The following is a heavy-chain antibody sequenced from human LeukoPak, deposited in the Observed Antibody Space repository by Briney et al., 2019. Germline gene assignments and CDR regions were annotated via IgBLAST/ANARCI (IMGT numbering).Heavy chain of an antibody. CDR1: GFTFDDYA. CDR2: ISGDGGST. CDR3: AKDIPQRSYYDFWSGRAGDGMDV. J-gene: IGHJ6*02. D-gene: IGHD3-3*01. V-gene: IGHV3-43*02. Sequence: PGGSLRLSCAASGFTFDDYAMHWVRQAPGKGLEWVSLISGDGGSTYYADSVKGRFTISRDNSKNSLYLLMNSLRTEDTALYYCAKDIPQRSYYDFWSGRAGDGMDVWGQGTTVTVSS.